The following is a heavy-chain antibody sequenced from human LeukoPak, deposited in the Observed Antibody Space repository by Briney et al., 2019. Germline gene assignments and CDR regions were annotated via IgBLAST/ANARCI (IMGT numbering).Heavy chain of an antibody. V-gene: IGHV1-18*01. J-gene: IGHJ5*02. CDR3: ARGRIGGWYRVVPTNWFDP. D-gene: IGHD6-19*01. Sequence: ASVKVSCKASGYTFTSYGITWVRQAPGHGLEWMGWISTYNENTNYAQKFQGRLTLTTDTSTNIAFMELRSLRSDDTAVYYCARGRIGGWYRVVPTNWFDPWGQGTLVTVSS. CDR2: ISTYNENT. CDR1: GYTFTSYG.